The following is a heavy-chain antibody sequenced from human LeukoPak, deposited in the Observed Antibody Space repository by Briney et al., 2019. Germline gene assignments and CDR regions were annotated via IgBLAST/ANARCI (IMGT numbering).Heavy chain of an antibody. V-gene: IGHV1-18*04. CDR3: ARVGLLYYDFWSGWIDY. CDR2: ISAYNGNT. Sequence: ASVKVSCKPSGYTFSAFYIHWVRQAPGQGLEWMGWISAYNGNTNYAQKLQGRVTMTTDTSTSTAYMELRSLRSDDTAVYYCARVGLLYYDFWSGWIDYWGQGTLVTVSS. D-gene: IGHD3-3*01. CDR1: GYTFSAFY. J-gene: IGHJ4*02.